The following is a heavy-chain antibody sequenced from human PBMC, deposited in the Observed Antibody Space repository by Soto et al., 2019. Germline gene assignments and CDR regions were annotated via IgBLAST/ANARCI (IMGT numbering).Heavy chain of an antibody. D-gene: IGHD2-15*01. CDR3: AGGYCSGGSCYSSPPYAFDI. CDR1: GSTFSSYA. Sequence: GGSLRLSCAASGSTFSSYAMSWVRQAPGKGLEWVSAISGSGGSTYYADSVKGRFTISRDNSKNTLYLQMNSLRAEDTAVYYCAGGYCSGGSCYSSPPYAFDIWGQGTMVTVSS. CDR2: ISGSGGST. V-gene: IGHV3-23*01. J-gene: IGHJ3*02.